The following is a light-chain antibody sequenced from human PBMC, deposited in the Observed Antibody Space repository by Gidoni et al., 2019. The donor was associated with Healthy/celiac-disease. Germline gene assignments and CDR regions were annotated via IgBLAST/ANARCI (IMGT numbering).Light chain of an antibody. Sequence: DIQLTPSPSSLSASVGDRVTITCRASQSISSYLNWYQQKPGKAPKLLIYAASSLQSGVPSRFSGSGSGTDFTRTSSSMKPEDFATYYCQQSYSNPPAFGGGTKVEIK. CDR1: QSISSY. CDR3: QQSYSNPPA. V-gene: IGKV1-39*01. J-gene: IGKJ4*01. CDR2: AAS.